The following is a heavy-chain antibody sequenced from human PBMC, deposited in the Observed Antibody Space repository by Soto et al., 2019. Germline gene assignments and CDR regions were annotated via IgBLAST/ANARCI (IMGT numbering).Heavy chain of an antibody. D-gene: IGHD3-3*01. J-gene: IGHJ4*02. CDR2: IYWYYDK. CDR3: ARPMILGRVPCFDF. Sequence: SGPTMVNPTPPLRVTCTFSGVSLTNSGGRGSWLGQSPGKALELFARIYWYYDKLYTTSLKTRLTISKDSSKPQVVLTMTNVHPMYTSTYYCARPMILGRVPCFDFWGPGNLVTVSS. CDR1: GVSLTNSGGR. V-gene: IGHV2-70*04.